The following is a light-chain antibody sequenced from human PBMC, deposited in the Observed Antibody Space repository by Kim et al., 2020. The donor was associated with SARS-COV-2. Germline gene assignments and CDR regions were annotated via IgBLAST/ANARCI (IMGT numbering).Light chain of an antibody. CDR2: KDS. V-gene: IGLV3-27*01. Sequence: SSELTQPSSVSVSPGQTARITCSGDVLAKKYARWFQQKPGQAPVLVIYKDSERPSGIPERFSGSSSGTTVTLTISGAQVEDEADYYCYSAADNIGVFGGGTQLTVL. CDR1: VLAKKY. CDR3: YSAADNIGV. J-gene: IGLJ2*01.